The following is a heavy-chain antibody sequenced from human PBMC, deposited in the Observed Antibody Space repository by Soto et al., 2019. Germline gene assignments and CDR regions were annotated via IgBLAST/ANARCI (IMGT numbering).Heavy chain of an antibody. CDR1: GYTFTGYY. D-gene: IGHD3-3*01. V-gene: IGHV1-2*02. CDR2: ISASSGGT. CDR3: ARAVEGVVIGHCMDV. Sequence: QVQLVQSGAEVKKPGASVKVSCKASGYTFTGYYMHWVRQAPGQGLEWMGWISASSGGTNYAQKFQGRVTMTRDTSTSTAYTELSRLRSDDTAVYYCARAVEGVVIGHCMDVWGQGTTVTVSS. J-gene: IGHJ6*02.